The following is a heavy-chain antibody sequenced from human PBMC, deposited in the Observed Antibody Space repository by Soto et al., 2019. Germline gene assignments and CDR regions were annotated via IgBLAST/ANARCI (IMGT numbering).Heavy chain of an antibody. J-gene: IGHJ3*02. V-gene: IGHV3-23*01. Sequence: EVQLLESGGGLVQPGGSLRLSCAASGFTFSSYAMSWVRQAPGKGLEWVSAISGSGGSTYYAGSVKGRFTISRDNSKNTLYLQMNSLRAEDTAVYYCAKQGLEPGITIFGVVPWEFPPAFDIWGQGTMVTVSS. CDR3: AKQGLEPGITIFGVVPWEFPPAFDI. D-gene: IGHD3-3*01. CDR2: ISGSGGST. CDR1: GFTFSSYA.